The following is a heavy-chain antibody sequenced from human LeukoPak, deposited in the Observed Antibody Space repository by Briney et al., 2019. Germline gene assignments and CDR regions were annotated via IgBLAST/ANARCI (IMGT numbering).Heavy chain of an antibody. V-gene: IGHV5-51*01. Sequence: GESLKISCKGSGYRFTKYWIGWVRQMPGKGLEWMGIIYPGDSDIRYSPSFQGQVTISADKSISTAYLQWSSLKASDTAMYYCARESDYDSSGYYSWFDYWGQGTLVTVSS. J-gene: IGHJ4*02. D-gene: IGHD3-22*01. CDR3: ARESDYDSSGYYSWFDY. CDR2: IYPGDSDI. CDR1: GYRFTKYW.